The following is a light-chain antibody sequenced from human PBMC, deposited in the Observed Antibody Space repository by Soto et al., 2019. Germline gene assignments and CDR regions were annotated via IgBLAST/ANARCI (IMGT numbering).Light chain of an antibody. Sequence: QSALTQPASVSGSPGQSITISCTGTSSDVGGYNYVCWYQHHPGKAPKLIIYDVTNRPSGVSDRFSASKSGNTASLSISGLQAEDEADYYCSSYTSINTVLFGGGTQLTVL. CDR1: SSDVGGYNY. V-gene: IGLV2-14*03. CDR2: DVT. CDR3: SSYTSINTVL. J-gene: IGLJ2*01.